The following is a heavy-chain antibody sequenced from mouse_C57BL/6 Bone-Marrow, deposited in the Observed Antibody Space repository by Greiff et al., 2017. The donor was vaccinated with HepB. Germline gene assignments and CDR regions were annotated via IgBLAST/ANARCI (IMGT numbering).Heavy chain of an antibody. V-gene: IGHV3-6*01. Sequence: EVQVVESGPGLVKPSQSLSLTCSVTGYSITSGYYWNWIRQFPGNKLEWMGYISYDGSNNYNPSLKNRISITRDTSKNQFFLKLNSVTTEDTATYYCARGGYGYFDVWGTGTTVTVSS. J-gene: IGHJ1*03. CDR2: ISYDGSN. CDR1: GYSITSGYY. CDR3: ARGGYGYFDV.